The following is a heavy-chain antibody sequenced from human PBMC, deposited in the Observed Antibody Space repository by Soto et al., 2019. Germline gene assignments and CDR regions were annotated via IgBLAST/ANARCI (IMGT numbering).Heavy chain of an antibody. CDR3: ARAYDTSGYLYFDY. J-gene: IGHJ4*02. V-gene: IGHV3-33*01. Sequence: GGSLRLSCAASGFTLSGYGMHWVRQAPGKGLEWVAVIWFDGSNKNYADSVKGRFTVSKDNSKNTLYLQMDGLGAEDTAVYYCARAYDTSGYLYFDYWGQGTLVTVSS. CDR2: IWFDGSNK. CDR1: GFTLSGYG. D-gene: IGHD3-22*01.